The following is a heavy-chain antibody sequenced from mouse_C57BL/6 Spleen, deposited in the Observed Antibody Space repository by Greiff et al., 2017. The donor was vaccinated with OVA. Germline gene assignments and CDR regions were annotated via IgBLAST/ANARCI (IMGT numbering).Heavy chain of an antibody. CDR2: IYPGDGDT. Sequence: LVESGAELVKPGASVKISCKASGYAFSSYWMNWVKQRPGKGLEWIGTIYPGDGDTTSNGKFKGKATLTADKSSSTAYMQLSSLTSEDSAVYFCAKRGVYGNYLYWYFDVWGTGTTVTVSS. J-gene: IGHJ1*03. CDR3: AKRGVYGNYLYWYFDV. D-gene: IGHD2-1*01. CDR1: GYAFSSYW. V-gene: IGHV1-80*01.